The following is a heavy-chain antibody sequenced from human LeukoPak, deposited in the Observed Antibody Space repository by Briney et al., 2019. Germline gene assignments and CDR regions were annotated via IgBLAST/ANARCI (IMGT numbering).Heavy chain of an antibody. CDR2: IYPGDSDT. J-gene: IGHJ4*02. D-gene: IGHD6-19*01. V-gene: IGHV5-51*01. CDR1: GYSFTTYW. CDR3: ARLQSQGAVAGTGADY. Sequence: GESLKISCETSGYSFTTYWIGWVRQMPGKGLEWMGTIYPGDSDTRYSPPFQGQVTISADKSISTAYLQWSSLKASDTAMYYCARLQSQGAVAGTGADYWGQGTLVTVSS.